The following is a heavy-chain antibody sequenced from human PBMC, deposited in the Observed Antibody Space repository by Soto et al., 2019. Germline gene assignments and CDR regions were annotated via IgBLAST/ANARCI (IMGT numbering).Heavy chain of an antibody. Sequence: QVQLQESGPGLVKPSQTLSLTCTVSGGSISSGGYYCSWIRQHPGKGLAWIGYIYYSGSTYYNPSLKSRVTISVDTSKIQFSLKLSSVTAADTAVYYCARGARSWLKSYYYYYYMDVWGKGTTVTVSS. D-gene: IGHD3-22*01. J-gene: IGHJ6*03. CDR1: GGSISSGGYY. V-gene: IGHV4-31*03. CDR3: ARGARSWLKSYYYYYYMDV. CDR2: IYYSGST.